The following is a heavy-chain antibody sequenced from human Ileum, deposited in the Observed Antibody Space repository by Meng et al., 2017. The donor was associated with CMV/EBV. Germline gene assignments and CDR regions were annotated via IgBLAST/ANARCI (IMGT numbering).Heavy chain of an antibody. Sequence: GESLKISCVASGFTFSTQWMSWVRQAPGKGLEWVANIKQDGSERYYVDSVRGRFTISRDTAKNSLYLQMNSLRADDTAVYYCARDSRCSHTCYPIFDYWGQGTLVTVSS. D-gene: IGHD2-2*01. J-gene: IGHJ4*02. CDR3: ARDSRCSHTCYPIFDY. CDR1: GFTFSTQW. CDR2: IKQDGSER. V-gene: IGHV3-7*01.